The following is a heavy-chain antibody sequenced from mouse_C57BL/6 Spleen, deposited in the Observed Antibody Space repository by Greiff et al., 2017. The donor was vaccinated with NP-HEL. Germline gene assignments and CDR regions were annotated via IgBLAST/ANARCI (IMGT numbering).Heavy chain of an antibody. D-gene: IGHD1-1*01. J-gene: IGHJ2*01. CDR1: GYTFTDYY. CDR3: ARDYWDYFDY. CDR2: IYPGSGNT. Sequence: QVHVKQSGAELVRPGASVKLSCKASGYTFTDYYINWVKQRPGQGLEWIARIYPGSGNTYYNEKFKGKATLTAEKSSSTAYMQLSSLTSEDSAVYFCARDYWDYFDYWGQGTTLTVSS. V-gene: IGHV1-76*01.